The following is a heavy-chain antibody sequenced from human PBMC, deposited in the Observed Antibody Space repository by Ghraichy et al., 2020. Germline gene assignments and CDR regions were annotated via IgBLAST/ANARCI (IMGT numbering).Heavy chain of an antibody. CDR1: GYSFTSYY. V-gene: IGHV1-46*01. D-gene: IGHD6-6*01. J-gene: IGHJ4*02. CDR2: IDPRADST. Sequence: ASVKVSCKPSGYSFTSYYIHWVRQAPGQGLDWMGIIDPRADSTIYAQKFQGRLTVTRDVSTSTVYMELNSLRSEDTAVYYCARVPRSIAAEEWGQGTLVTVSS. CDR3: ARVPRSIAAEE.